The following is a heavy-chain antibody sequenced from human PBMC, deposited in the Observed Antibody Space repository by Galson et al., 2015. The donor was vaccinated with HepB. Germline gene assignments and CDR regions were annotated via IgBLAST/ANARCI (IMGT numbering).Heavy chain of an antibody. CDR2: IKEDGSGK. V-gene: IGHV3-7*01. CDR1: GLTFSSYR. D-gene: IGHD2-21*01. J-gene: IGHJ4*02. Sequence: SLRLSCAGSGLTFSSYRMSWVRQAPGKGLEWVANIKEDGSGKYYAESLKGRFTTSRDNAKNSLYLQMNSLRAEDTAVYYCATTAYCGDGCYYSPFDYWGQGTLVTVSS. CDR3: ATTAYCGDGCYYSPFDY.